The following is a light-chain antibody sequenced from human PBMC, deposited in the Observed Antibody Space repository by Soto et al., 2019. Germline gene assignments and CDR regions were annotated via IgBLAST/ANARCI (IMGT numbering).Light chain of an antibody. J-gene: IGKJ3*01. CDR1: QSINSSY. CDR2: AAS. CDR3: HQVGSSPVFT. V-gene: IGKV3-20*01. Sequence: EMVLTQSPGTLSLSPGERATLSCRTSQSINSSYLAWYQQKPGQAPRLLIYAASCRATGIPDRFSGSGSGTDFTLTISRLEPEDFAVYYCHQVGSSPVFTFGPGTKVDIK.